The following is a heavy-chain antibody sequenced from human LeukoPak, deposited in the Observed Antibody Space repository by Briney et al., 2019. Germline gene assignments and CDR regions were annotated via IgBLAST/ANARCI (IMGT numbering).Heavy chain of an antibody. CDR2: IAHHGSDK. Sequence: GGSLRLSCAASAFTFSSSAMHWVRQGPGKGLEWVAYIAHHGSDKYYADSVKGRFTISRDNSRGTLYLQMNSLRPDDTALYYCAKDGSWSCTDWGQGTQVTVSS. V-gene: IGHV3-30*02. J-gene: IGHJ4*02. D-gene: IGHD2-8*02. CDR3: AKDGSWSCTD. CDR1: AFTFSSSA.